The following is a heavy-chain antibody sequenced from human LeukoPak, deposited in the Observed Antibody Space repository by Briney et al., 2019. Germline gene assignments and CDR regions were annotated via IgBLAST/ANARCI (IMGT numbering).Heavy chain of an antibody. CDR3: ARDLEDSSPFGAFDM. J-gene: IGHJ3*02. D-gene: IGHD3-22*01. CDR1: GFTFSNYG. CDR2: IWFDGIKK. Sequence: GRSLRLSCAASGFTFSNYGMHWVRQVPGKGLEWVAAIWFDGIKKYYADSVKCRLTISRDNSKNTLYLQMNSLRAEDTAVYYCARDLEDSSPFGAFDMWGQGTMVTVSS. V-gene: IGHV3-33*01.